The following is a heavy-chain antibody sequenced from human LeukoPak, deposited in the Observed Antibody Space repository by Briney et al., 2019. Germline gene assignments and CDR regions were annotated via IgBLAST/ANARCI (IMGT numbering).Heavy chain of an antibody. CDR3: ARDASFYDNSDSSGY. CDR1: GFTFSSYD. Sequence: GGSLRLSCAASGFTFSSYDMQWVRQAPGKGLEWVSYISGSGKTTYYGDSVKGRFTISRDNAKNSLFLQMNSLRAEDTAIYYCARDASFYDNSDSSGYWGQGTLVTVSS. J-gene: IGHJ4*02. V-gene: IGHV3-48*03. CDR2: ISGSGKTT. D-gene: IGHD3-22*01.